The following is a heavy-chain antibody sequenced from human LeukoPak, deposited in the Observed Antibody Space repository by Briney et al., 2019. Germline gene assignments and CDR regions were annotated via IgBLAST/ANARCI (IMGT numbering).Heavy chain of an antibody. CDR3: TTYYSGGGVIFDY. D-gene: IGHD5-12*01. Sequence: GGSLRLSCAASGFTFSSYAMHWVRQAPGKGLEWVAVISYDGSNKYYADSVKGRFTISRDNSKNTLYLQMNSLRAEDTAVYYCTTYYSGGGVIFDYWGQGTLVTVSS. CDR1: GFTFSSYA. J-gene: IGHJ4*02. V-gene: IGHV3-30*04. CDR2: ISYDGSNK.